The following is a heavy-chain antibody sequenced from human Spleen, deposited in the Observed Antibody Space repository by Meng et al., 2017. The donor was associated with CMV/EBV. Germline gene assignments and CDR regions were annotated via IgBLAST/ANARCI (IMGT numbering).Heavy chain of an antibody. D-gene: IGHD4-11*01. CDR1: GGSFSGYY. V-gene: IGHV4-34*02. Sequence: QLPLQQWGTRLLNLSATLSLTGAVYGGSFSGYYWSWLRQPPGKGLEWIGEINHSVSTNYNPSLKSRVTISVDTSKNQYSLKLSSVTAADTAVYYCARGPYSNPFDYWGQGTLVTVSS. CDR3: ARGPYSNPFDY. CDR2: INHSVST. J-gene: IGHJ4*02.